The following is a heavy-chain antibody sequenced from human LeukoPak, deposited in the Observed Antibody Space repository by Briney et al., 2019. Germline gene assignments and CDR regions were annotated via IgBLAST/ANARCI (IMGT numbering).Heavy chain of an antibody. CDR1: GASLSGYY. Sequence: SECLSLAWALDGASLSGYYWGWIRQPAGKGLEWIGEINHSGSTNYNPSLKSRVTISVDTSKNQFSLKLSSVTAADTAVYYCARGIRYYFDYWGQGTLVTVSS. J-gene: IGHJ4*02. V-gene: IGHV4-34*01. CDR3: ARGIRYYFDY. CDR2: INHSGST.